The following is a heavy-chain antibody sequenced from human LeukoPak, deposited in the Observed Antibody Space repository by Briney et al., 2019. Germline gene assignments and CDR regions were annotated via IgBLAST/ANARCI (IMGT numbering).Heavy chain of an antibody. CDR1: GFTFSSYE. CDR3: ARDEGIAPRLFDY. V-gene: IGHV3-48*03. CDR2: ISSSGSTI. J-gene: IGHJ4*02. Sequence: GGSLRLSCAASGFTFSSYEMNRVRQAPGKGLEWVSYISSSGSTIYYADSVKGRFTISRDNAKNSLYLQMNSLRAEDTAVYYCARDEGIAPRLFDYWGQGTLVTVSS. D-gene: IGHD6-6*01.